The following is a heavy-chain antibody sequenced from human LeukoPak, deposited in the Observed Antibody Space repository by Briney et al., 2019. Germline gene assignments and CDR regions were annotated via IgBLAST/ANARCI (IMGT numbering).Heavy chain of an antibody. CDR2: INHSGST. CDR3: ASYKGA. Sequence: SETLSLTCAVYGGSFSGYYWSWIRQPPGKGPEWIGEINHSGSTNYNPSLKSRVTISVDTSKNQSSLKLRSVTAADTAVYYCASYKGAWGQGTLVTVSS. V-gene: IGHV4-34*01. J-gene: IGHJ5*02. CDR1: GGSFSGYY. D-gene: IGHD3-10*01.